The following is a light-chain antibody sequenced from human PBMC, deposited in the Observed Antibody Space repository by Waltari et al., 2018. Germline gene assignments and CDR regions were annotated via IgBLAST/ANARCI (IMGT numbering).Light chain of an antibody. CDR2: SAS. CDR1: QDISSW. CDR3: QQGNSFPPT. Sequence: DIQMTQSPSSVSASVGERVTITCRASQDISSWLAWYQQKPGKAPKLLIYSASALQSGVPSRFSRSGSGTDFTLTINSLQPEDFATYYCQQGNSFPPTFGQGTKVEIK. J-gene: IGKJ1*01. V-gene: IGKV1-12*01.